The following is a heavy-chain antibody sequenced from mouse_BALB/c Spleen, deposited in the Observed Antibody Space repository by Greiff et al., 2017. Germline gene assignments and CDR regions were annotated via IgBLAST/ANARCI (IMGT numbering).Heavy chain of an antibody. D-gene: IGHD2-4*01. CDR2: IWGDGST. CDR1: GFSLTGYG. V-gene: IGHV2-6-7*01. CDR3: ARGDYEGYFDV. J-gene: IGHJ1*01. Sequence: VQRVESGPGLVAPSQSLSITCTVSGFSLTGYGVNWVRQPPGKGLEWLGMIWGDGSTDYNSALKSRLSISKDNSKSQVFLKMNSLQTDDTARYYCARGDYEGYFDVWGAGTTVTVSS.